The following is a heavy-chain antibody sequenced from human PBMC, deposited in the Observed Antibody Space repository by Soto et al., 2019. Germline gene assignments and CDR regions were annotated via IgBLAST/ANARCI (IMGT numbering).Heavy chain of an antibody. V-gene: IGHV4-30-4*01. J-gene: IGHJ5*02. CDR3: AREERDYYDSSGYYRGDWFDP. D-gene: IGHD3-22*01. CDR1: GGSISSGDYY. Sequence: QVQLQESGPGLVKPSQTLSLTCTVSGGSISSGDYYWSWIRQPPGKGLEWIGYIYYSGSTYYNPSLKSRVTISVDTSKNHFSLKLSSVTAADTAVYYCAREERDYYDSSGYYRGDWFDPWGQGTLVTVSS. CDR2: IYYSGST.